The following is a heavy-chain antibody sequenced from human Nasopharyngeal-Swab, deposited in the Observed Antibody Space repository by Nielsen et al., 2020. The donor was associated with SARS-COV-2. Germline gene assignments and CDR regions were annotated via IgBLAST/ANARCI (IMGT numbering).Heavy chain of an antibody. CDR1: GFTFSSYW. V-gene: IGHV3-74*01. CDR2: INSDGSST. J-gene: IGHJ4*02. Sequence: GESLKISCAASGFTFSSYWMHWVRQAPGKGLVWVSRINSDGSSTSYADSVKGRFTISRDNAKNTLYLQMNSLRAEDTAVYYCATIAARPVDYWGQGTLVTVSS. CDR3: ATIAARPVDY. D-gene: IGHD6-6*01.